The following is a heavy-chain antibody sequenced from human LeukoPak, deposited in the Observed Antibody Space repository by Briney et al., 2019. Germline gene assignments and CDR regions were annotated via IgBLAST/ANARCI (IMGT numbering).Heavy chain of an antibody. V-gene: IGHV3-48*02. Sequence: GGSLRLSCAASGFTFSSYSRNWVRQAPGKGLEWVSYISSSSSTIYYADSVKGRFTISRDNAKNSLYLQMNSLRDEDTAVYYCARERSSYYGSGSYLGLDYWGQGTLVTVSS. CDR1: GFTFSSYS. CDR2: ISSSSSTI. J-gene: IGHJ4*02. D-gene: IGHD3-10*01. CDR3: ARERSSYYGSGSYLGLDY.